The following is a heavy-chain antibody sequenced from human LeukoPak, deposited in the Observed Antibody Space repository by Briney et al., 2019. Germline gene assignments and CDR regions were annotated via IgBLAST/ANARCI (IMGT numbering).Heavy chain of an antibody. CDR2: IWYDGSNK. D-gene: IGHD2-2*02. CDR1: GFTFSSYG. V-gene: IGHV3-33*01. J-gene: IGHJ6*02. Sequence: GGSLRLSCAASGFTFSSYGMHWVRQAPGKGLEWVAVIWYDGSNKYYPDSVKGRFTISRDNSKNTLYLQMNSLRAEDTAGYYCARNGRYCSSTSCYTGKNNYYYGMDVWGQGTTVTVSS. CDR3: ARNGRYCSSTSCYTGKNNYYYGMDV.